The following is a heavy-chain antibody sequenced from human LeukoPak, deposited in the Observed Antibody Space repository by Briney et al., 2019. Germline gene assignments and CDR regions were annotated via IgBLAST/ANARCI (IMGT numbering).Heavy chain of an antibody. J-gene: IGHJ4*02. CDR1: GFTFSYYA. Sequence: GGSLRLSCSASGFTFSYYAMHWVRQAPGKGLEYVSGITSSGGSTYYTDSVKGRFTISRDNSNNTLYLQMSSLRAEDTAVYYCVKGDYSGYTFPAFDYWGQVTLVSVSS. D-gene: IGHD5-12*01. V-gene: IGHV3-64D*06. CDR3: VKGDYSGYTFPAFDY. CDR2: ITSSGGST.